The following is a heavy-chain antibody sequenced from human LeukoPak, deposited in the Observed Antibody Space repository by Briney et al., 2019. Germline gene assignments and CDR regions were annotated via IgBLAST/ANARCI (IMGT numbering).Heavy chain of an antibody. J-gene: IGHJ1*01. V-gene: IGHV3-66*01. Sequence: GGSLRLSCAASGFTVSDNYMSWARQAPGKGLEGVSVFYSGGSTRYADSVKGRFTISRDNSKNTLYLQLNSLRAEDTAVYFCESSSWSSEYLHYWGQGTLVTVSS. CDR3: ESSSWSSEYLHY. CDR1: GFTVSDNY. D-gene: IGHD6-13*01. CDR2: FYSGGST.